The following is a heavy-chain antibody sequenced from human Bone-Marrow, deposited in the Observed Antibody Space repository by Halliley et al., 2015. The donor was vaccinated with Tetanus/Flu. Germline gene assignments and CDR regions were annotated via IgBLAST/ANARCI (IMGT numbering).Heavy chain of an antibody. D-gene: IGHD2-15*01. J-gene: IGHJ4*02. CDR2: IYYGGTP. CDR3: ARSEYAANLYFDS. V-gene: IGHV4-59*01. Sequence: LEWIGYIYYGGTPNFNPSLKCRVTISVDTSNNQFSLRLRSVTAADTSVYYCARSEYAANLYFDSWGQGTLVAVSS.